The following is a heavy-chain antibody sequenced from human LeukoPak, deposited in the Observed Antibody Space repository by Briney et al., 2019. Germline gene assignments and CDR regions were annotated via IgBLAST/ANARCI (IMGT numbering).Heavy chain of an antibody. Sequence: SETLSLTCAASGTSFSSYYWSWIRQPPGKGLEWIGEVNHSGYTNDNPSLKSRVTISVDTSKNQFSLRLRSVTAADTGVYFCARMTTGHDFWGQGTLVIVSS. D-gene: IGHD4-17*01. CDR1: GTSFSSYY. CDR3: ARMTTGHDF. V-gene: IGHV4-34*01. J-gene: IGHJ4*02. CDR2: VNHSGYT.